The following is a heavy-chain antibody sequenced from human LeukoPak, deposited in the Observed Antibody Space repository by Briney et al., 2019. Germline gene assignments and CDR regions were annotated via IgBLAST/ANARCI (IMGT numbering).Heavy chain of an antibody. V-gene: IGHV4-61*05. D-gene: IGHD6-19*01. Sequence: PSQTLSLTCSVSGGSISSGGYYWSWIPQPPGKGLEWIGYIYHSGNTNYSPSLESRVTMSVDESKNQFSLRVHFVSAADTAVYYCASTRRAAVAGRFDSWGQGTLVTVSS. J-gene: IGHJ4*02. CDR1: GGSISSGGYY. CDR3: ASTRRAAVAGRFDS. CDR2: IYHSGNT.